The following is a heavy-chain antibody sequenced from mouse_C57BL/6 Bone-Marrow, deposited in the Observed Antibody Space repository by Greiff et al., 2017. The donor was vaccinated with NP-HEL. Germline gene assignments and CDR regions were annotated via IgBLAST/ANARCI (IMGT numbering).Heavy chain of an antibody. D-gene: IGHD1-1*01. CDR2: IHPNSGST. Sequence: VQLQQPGAELVKPGASVKLSCKASGYTFTSYWMHWVKQRPGQGLEWIGMIHPNSGSTNYNEKFKSKATLTVDKSSSTAYMQLSSLTSEDSAVYYCARYAGLLLRFAYWGQGTLVTVSA. V-gene: IGHV1-64*01. CDR1: GYTFTSYW. CDR3: ARYAGLLLRFAY. J-gene: IGHJ3*01.